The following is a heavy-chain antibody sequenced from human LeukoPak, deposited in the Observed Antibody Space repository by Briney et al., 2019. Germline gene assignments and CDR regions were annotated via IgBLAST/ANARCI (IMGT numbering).Heavy chain of an antibody. Sequence: ASVKVSCKASGYTFTGYYLHWVRQAPGQGLEWMGWINPNSGGTSYAQKFQGRVTMTWDTSISTAYMELSRLRSDDTAVYYCAGCSGGSCYSDAFDIWGQGTMVTVSS. CDR1: GYTFTGYY. J-gene: IGHJ3*02. D-gene: IGHD2-15*01. CDR2: INPNSGGT. CDR3: AGCSGGSCYSDAFDI. V-gene: IGHV1-2*02.